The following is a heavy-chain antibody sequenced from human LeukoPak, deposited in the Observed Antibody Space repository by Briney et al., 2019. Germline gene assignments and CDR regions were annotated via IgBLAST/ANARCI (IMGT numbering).Heavy chain of an antibody. V-gene: IGHV3-9*01. CDR1: GFTFDDYA. J-gene: IGHJ4*02. CDR3: AKAGYGDYEDY. Sequence: PGGSLRLSCAASGFTFDDYAMHWVRQAPGKGLEWVSGISWNSGSIGYADSVKGRFTISRDNAKNSLYLQMNSLRAEDTALYYCAKAGYGDYEDYWGQGTLVTVSS. CDR2: ISWNSGSI. D-gene: IGHD4-17*01.